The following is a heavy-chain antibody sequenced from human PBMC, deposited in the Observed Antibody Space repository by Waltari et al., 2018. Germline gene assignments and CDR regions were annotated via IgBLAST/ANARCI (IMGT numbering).Heavy chain of an antibody. CDR1: GGPISSSSYY. V-gene: IGHV4-39*01. CDR2: IYYSGST. J-gene: IGHJ4*02. D-gene: IGHD6-13*01. Sequence: QLQLQESGPGLVKPSETLSLTCTVPGGPISSSSYYWGWLRQPPGKGLEWIGRIYYSGSTYYNPSLKSRVTISVDTSKNQFSLKLSSVTAADTAVYYCASQQLVLRGPFDYWGQGTLVTVSS. CDR3: ASQQLVLRGPFDY.